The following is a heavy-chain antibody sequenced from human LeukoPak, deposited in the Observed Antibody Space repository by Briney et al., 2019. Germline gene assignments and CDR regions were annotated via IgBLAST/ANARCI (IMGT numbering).Heavy chain of an antibody. D-gene: IGHD3-22*01. V-gene: IGHV3-30*02. Sequence: GGSLRLSCAASGFSFHKYGMHWVRQAPGKGLEWVAYIRVDGIDKYYADSVKGRFTISRDNSKNTLYLQMNSLRAEDTAVYYCAKDYERGTMIVVVITTYFDYWGQGTLVTVSS. CDR2: IRVDGIDK. J-gene: IGHJ4*02. CDR3: AKDYERGTMIVVVITTYFDY. CDR1: GFSFHKYG.